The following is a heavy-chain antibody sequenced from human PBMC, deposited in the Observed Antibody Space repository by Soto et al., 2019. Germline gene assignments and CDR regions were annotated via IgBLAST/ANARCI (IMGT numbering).Heavy chain of an antibody. D-gene: IGHD3-10*01. V-gene: IGHV3-48*02. CDR3: ATYYGSGSYFPDHYYYGMDV. J-gene: IGHJ6*02. CDR1: GFTFSSYS. Sequence: PGGSLRLSCAASGFTFSSYSMNWVRQAPGKGLEWVSYISSSSSTIYYADSVKGRFTISRDNAKNSLYLQMNSLRDEDTAVYYCATYYGSGSYFPDHYYYGMDVWGQGTTVTVSS. CDR2: ISSSSSTI.